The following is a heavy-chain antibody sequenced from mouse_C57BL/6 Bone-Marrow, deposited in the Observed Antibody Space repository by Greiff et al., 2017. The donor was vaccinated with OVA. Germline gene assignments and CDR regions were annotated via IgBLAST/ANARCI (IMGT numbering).Heavy chain of an antibody. V-gene: IGHV3-6*01. CDR2: ISYDGSN. CDR1: GYSITSGYY. Sequence: EVQLQQSGPGLVKPSQSLSLTCSVTGYSITSGYYWNWIRQFPGNKLEWMGYISYDGSNNYNPSLKNRISITRDTSKNQFFLKLNSVTTEDTATYYCARDLVYYFDYWGQGTTLTVSS. CDR3: ARDLVYYFDY. J-gene: IGHJ2*01.